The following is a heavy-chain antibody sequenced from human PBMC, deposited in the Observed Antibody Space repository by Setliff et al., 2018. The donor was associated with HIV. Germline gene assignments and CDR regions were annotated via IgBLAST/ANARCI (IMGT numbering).Heavy chain of an antibody. CDR2: VSHSGSA. CDR3: ARGRIRMSSRPTRVFDV. V-gene: IGHV4-34*01. J-gene: IGHJ3*01. CDR1: GGSFSGYY. Sequence: SETLSLTCAVYGGSFSGYYWTWIRQPSGEGLEGIGEVSHSGSANYNPSLMSRVTVSVDTSKNQFSLTMTAATAADAAMYYCARGRIRMSSRPTRVFDVWGQGTRVTVSS.